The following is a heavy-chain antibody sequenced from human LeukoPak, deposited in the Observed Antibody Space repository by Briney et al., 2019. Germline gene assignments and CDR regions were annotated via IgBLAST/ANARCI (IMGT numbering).Heavy chain of an antibody. D-gene: IGHD3-3*01. CDR2: IYYSGST. J-gene: IGHJ5*02. CDR3: ARPYENWFDP. CDR1: GGSISSYY. Sequence: SETLSLTCTVSGGSISSYYWSWIRQPPGKGLEWIGDIYYSGSTNYNPSLKSRVTISVDTSKNQFSLRLSPVTAADTAVYYCARPYENWFDPWGQGTLVTVSS. V-gene: IGHV4-59*08.